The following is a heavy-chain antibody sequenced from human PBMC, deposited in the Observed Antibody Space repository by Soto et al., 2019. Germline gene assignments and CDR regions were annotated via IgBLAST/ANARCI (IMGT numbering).Heavy chain of an antibody. V-gene: IGHV6-1*01. D-gene: IGHD6-13*01. Sequence: SQTLSLTCAISGDSVSSNSAAWNWIRQSPSRGLEWLGRTYYRSKWYNDYAVSVKSRITINPDTSKNQFSLQLNSVTPEDTAVYYCARSTPAGGSWLKGNYFDYWGQGTLVTVSS. CDR1: GDSVSSNSAA. CDR3: ARSTPAGGSWLKGNYFDY. J-gene: IGHJ4*02. CDR2: TYYRSKWYN.